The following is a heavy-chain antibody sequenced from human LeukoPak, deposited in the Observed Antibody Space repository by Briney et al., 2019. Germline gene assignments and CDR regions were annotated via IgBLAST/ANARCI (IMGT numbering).Heavy chain of an antibody. V-gene: IGHV4-4*02. CDR3: ARDKREPRYAFDI. Sequence: SETLSLTCAVSGGSISSSNWWSWVRQPTGKGLEWIGEIYHSGSTNYNPSLKSRVTISVDKSKNQFSLKLSSVTAADTAVYYCARDKREPRYAFDIWGQGTMVTVTS. D-gene: IGHD1-26*01. J-gene: IGHJ3*02. CDR1: GGSISSSNW. CDR2: IYHSGST.